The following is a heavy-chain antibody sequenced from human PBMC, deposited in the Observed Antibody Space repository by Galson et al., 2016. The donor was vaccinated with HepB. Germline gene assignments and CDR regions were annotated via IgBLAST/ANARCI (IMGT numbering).Heavy chain of an antibody. J-gene: IGHJ5*02. Sequence: SLRLSCAASGFIFHDYAMHWVRQAPGKGLEWLAMISYGGDIYYTDSVKGRFTISRDNSENTLYLQMNSLRPEDTGVYYCARDWGSSGWYNWFDPWGQGTLVTVSS. CDR1: GFIFHDYA. CDR2: ISYGGDI. CDR3: ARDWGSSGWYNWFDP. D-gene: IGHD6-19*01. V-gene: IGHV3-30*04.